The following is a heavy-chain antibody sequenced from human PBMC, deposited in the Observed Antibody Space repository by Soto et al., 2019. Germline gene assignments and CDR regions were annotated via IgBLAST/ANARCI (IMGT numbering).Heavy chain of an antibody. CDR1: GYRFNTYW. J-gene: IGHJ4*02. D-gene: IGHD3-22*01. CDR3: ARRGGYYYDSSGPFDS. Sequence: EVQLVQSGAEVKKPGESLKISCKGSGYRFNTYWIAWVRQMPGKGLECMGIIYPGDSDTRYSPSFQGQVTISADKSISTAYLQWSSLKASDTAMYYCARRGGYYYDSSGPFDSWGQGTLVTVSS. V-gene: IGHV5-51*01. CDR2: IYPGDSDT.